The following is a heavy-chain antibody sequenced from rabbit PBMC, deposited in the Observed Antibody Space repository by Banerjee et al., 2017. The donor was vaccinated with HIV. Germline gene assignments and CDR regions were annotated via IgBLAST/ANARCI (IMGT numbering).Heavy chain of an antibody. Sequence: QSLEESGGDLVKPGASLTLTCTASGFDFSSYHMSWVRQAPGKGLEWIGCIHTYSGGTAYASWVNGRFTLSKTSSTTVTLQMTSLTAADTATYFCARGDGAYAGYDGLWGPGTLVTVS. CDR3: ARGDGAYAGYDGL. J-gene: IGHJ4*01. V-gene: IGHV1S40*01. D-gene: IGHD7-1*01. CDR1: GFDFSSYH. CDR2: IHTYSGGT.